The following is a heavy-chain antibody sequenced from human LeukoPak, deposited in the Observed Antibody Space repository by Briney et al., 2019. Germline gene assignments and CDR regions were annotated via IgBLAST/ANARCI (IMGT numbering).Heavy chain of an antibody. CDR1: GVSLRSGRYY. CDR3: ARGEYDSSAYWGYYFEN. CDR2: IYSSGST. V-gene: IGHV4-61*02. D-gene: IGHD3-22*01. Sequence: SETLSLTCTVSGVSLRSGRYYWSWVRQPAGKGLEWIGRIYSSGSTNYSPSFKSRVTISVDTSKNQFSLNLSSVTAADTAVYYCARGEYDSSAYWGYYFENWGQGTLVTVSS. J-gene: IGHJ4*02.